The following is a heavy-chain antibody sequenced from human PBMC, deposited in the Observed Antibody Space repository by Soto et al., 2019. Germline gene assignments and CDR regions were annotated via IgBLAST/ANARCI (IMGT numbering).Heavy chain of an antibody. Sequence: VASVKVSCKASGGTFSSYAISWVRQAPGQGLEWMGGIIPIFGTANYAQKFQGRVTITADKSTSTAYMELSSLRSEDTAVYYCASEPDYDFWSGYYSYGMDVWGQGTTVTVSS. CDR3: ASEPDYDFWSGYYSYGMDV. V-gene: IGHV1-69*06. CDR2: IIPIFGTA. J-gene: IGHJ6*02. CDR1: GGTFSSYA. D-gene: IGHD3-3*01.